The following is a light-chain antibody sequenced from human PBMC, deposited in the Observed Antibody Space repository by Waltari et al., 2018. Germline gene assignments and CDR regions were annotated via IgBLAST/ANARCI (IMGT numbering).Light chain of an antibody. V-gene: IGKV1-33*01. Sequence: DIQLTQSPSSLAASVGDRVTLTCRASQDICGYLNWYQHQPGRAPKLLIYRTTILTTGVPSRFSGGASRTDYTLTITNLQPEDIATYYCQYYDNLPMFTFGPGTKVEIK. CDR1: QDICGY. J-gene: IGKJ2*01. CDR3: QYYDNLPMFT. CDR2: RTT.